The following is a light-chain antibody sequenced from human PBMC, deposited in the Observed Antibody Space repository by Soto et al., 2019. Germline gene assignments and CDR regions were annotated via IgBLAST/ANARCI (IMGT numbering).Light chain of an antibody. J-gene: IGKJ1*01. V-gene: IGKV3-11*01. CDR2: DAS. CDR1: QSVSIY. Sequence: EIVLTQSPATLPLSPGERATLSCRASQSVSIYLAWYQQKPGQAPRLLIYDASSRATDIPARFTGSGSGTDFTLTISSLEPEDFAVYYCQQRSNWPWTFGQGTKVDIK. CDR3: QQRSNWPWT.